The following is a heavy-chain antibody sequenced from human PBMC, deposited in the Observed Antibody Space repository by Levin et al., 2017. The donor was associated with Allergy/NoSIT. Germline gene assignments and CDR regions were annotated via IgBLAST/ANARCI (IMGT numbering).Heavy chain of an antibody. V-gene: IGHV3-23*01. J-gene: IGHJ4*02. CDR3: AKEILARISYFDY. D-gene: IGHD2/OR15-2a*01. Sequence: SCAASGFTFSSYAMSWVRQAPGKGLEWVSAVSGSGGSTYYADSVKGRFTISRDNSKNTLYLQMNSLRAEDTAVYYCAKEILARISYFDYWGQGTLVTVSS. CDR2: VSGSGGST. CDR1: GFTFSSYA.